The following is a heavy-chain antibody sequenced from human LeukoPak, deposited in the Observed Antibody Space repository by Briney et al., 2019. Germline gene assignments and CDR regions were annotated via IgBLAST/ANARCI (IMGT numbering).Heavy chain of an antibody. V-gene: IGHV4-30-2*01. D-gene: IGHD4-17*01. CDR3: ARGVTTRAFDI. CDR1: GGSISSGGYS. J-gene: IGHJ3*02. CDR2: IYHSGST. Sequence: SQTLSLTCAVSGGSISSGGYSWRWIRQPPGKGLEWIGYIYHSGSTYYHPSLKSRVTISVDRSKNQFSLKLSSVTAADTAVYYCARGVTTRAFDIWGQGTMVTVSS.